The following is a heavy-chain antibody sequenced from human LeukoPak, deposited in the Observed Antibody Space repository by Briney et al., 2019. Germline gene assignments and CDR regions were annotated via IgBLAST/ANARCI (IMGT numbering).Heavy chain of an antibody. J-gene: IGHJ5*02. CDR1: GGSISSYY. CDR2: IYDSGST. CDR3: ARHGTTGTNLNWFDP. D-gene: IGHD1-1*01. Sequence: PSETLSLPCTVSGGSISSYYWSWIRQPPGKGLAGIGYIYDSGSTNYNPSLKSRVSISIDTSKSQFSLKVSSVTAADTAVYYCARHGTTGTNLNWFDPWGQGTLVTVSS. V-gene: IGHV4-59*01.